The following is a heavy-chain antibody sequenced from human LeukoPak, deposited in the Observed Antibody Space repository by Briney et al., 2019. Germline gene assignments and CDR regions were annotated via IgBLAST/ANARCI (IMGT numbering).Heavy chain of an antibody. CDR3: ATQIETVVDKYWYFDL. V-gene: IGHV4-59*08. CDR1: GGSISGYY. J-gene: IGHJ2*01. Sequence: SETLSLTCTVSGGSISGYYWSWIRQAPGKGLDWIGHVNYSGSASDNPSLNSRTTISVYTSERQISLNLKSVTAADTAVYFCATQIETVVDKYWYFDLWGRGTLVTVSS. D-gene: IGHD4-23*01. CDR2: VNYSGSA.